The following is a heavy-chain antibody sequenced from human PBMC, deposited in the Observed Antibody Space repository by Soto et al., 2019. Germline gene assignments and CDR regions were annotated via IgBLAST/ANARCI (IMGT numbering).Heavy chain of an antibody. J-gene: IGHJ3*02. Sequence: EVQLVESGGGLVKPGGSLRLSCAASGFTFSSYSMNWVRQAPGKGLEWVSSISSSSSYIYYADSVKGRFTISRDNAKNSLNQQMNLLRAEDTAVYYCARLCLLWFGESGFDAFDIWGQGTMVTVSS. CDR3: ARLCLLWFGESGFDAFDI. V-gene: IGHV3-21*01. CDR1: GFTFSSYS. D-gene: IGHD3-10*01. CDR2: ISSSSSYI.